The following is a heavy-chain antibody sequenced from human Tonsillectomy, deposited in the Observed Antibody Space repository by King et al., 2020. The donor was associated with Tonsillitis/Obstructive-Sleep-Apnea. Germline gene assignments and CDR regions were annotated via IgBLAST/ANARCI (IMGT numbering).Heavy chain of an antibody. V-gene: IGHV4-34*01. D-gene: IGHD3-22*01. CDR2: INHSGST. J-gene: IGHJ1*01. CDR3: AGVVVITTSESFMH. Sequence: VQLQQWGAGLLKPSETLSLTCAVYGGSFSGYYWSWIRQPPGKGLEWIGEINHSGSTNYNPSLKSRVTISVDTCKNQFFLELRFVTAADTAVYYCAGVVVITTSESFMHWGQG. CDR1: GGSFSGYY.